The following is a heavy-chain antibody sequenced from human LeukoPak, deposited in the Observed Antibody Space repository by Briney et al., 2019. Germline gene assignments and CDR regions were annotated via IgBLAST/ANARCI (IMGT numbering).Heavy chain of an antibody. J-gene: IGHJ4*02. CDR1: GYSISTGYY. D-gene: IGHD5-12*01. CDR2: FYHGGST. V-gene: IGHV4-38-2*02. Sequence: PSETLSLTCTVSGYSISTGYYWDWIRQPPGKGLEWIGTFYHGGSTYYNPSLKSRVTISVDTSKNQFSLKLSSVTAADTAMYYCARVSGYDWESFYDYWGQGSLVTVSS. CDR3: ARVSGYDWESFYDY.